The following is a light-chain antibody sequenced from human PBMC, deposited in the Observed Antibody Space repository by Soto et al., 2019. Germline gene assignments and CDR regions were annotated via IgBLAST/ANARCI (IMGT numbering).Light chain of an antibody. J-gene: IGKJ4*01. Sequence: IELTQSPPFLSASVGDRVTITCRVDEGITTYLAWYQQQPGKAPKVLIYGASTLQNGVPPRFSGSGSGTEFTLTISSLQPEDFATYYCQQVKSFPLTFGGGTKVEVK. CDR1: EGITTY. V-gene: IGKV1-9*01. CDR2: GAS. CDR3: QQVKSFPLT.